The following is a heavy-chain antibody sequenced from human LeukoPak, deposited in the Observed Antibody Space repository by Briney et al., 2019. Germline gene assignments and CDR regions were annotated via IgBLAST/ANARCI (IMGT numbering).Heavy chain of an antibody. CDR2: IWYDGSNK. CDR3: ARDSRMIDY. CDR1: GFIFSNYG. Sequence: GRSLRLSCAASGFIFSNYGMHWVRQVPGKGLEWVAVIWYDGSNKYYADSVKGRFTISRDNAKNSLYLQMNSLRAEDTAVYYCARDSRMIDYWGQGTLVTVSS. D-gene: IGHD2/OR15-2a*01. J-gene: IGHJ4*02. V-gene: IGHV3-33*01.